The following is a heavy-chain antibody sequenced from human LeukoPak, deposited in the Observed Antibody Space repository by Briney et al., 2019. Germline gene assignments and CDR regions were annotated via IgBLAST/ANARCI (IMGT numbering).Heavy chain of an antibody. CDR1: GFTFSSYW. D-gene: IGHD3-22*01. CDR3: ARDQSGYYDSSGYPDAFDI. Sequence: PGGSLSLTCAASGFTFSSYWMSWVRQAPGKGLEWVANIKHDGSAKYYVDSVKGRFTISRDNAKDSLYLQMNSLRAEDTAVYYCARDQSGYYDSSGYPDAFDIWGQGTMVTVSS. V-gene: IGHV3-7*01. J-gene: IGHJ3*02. CDR2: IKHDGSAK.